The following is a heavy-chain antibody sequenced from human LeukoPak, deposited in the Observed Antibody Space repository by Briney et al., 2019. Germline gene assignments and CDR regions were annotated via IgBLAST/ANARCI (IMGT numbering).Heavy chain of an antibody. D-gene: IGHD3-22*01. CDR1: RYTPTSYV. J-gene: IGHJ3*02. CDR2: ISAYIGNT. Sequence: GSVKVSCKDSRYTPTSYVISWVRPAPGQGGEWMGWISAYIGNTNYAQKLQGRVTMTTDTSTSTAYMELRSLRSDDTAVYYCARVYYDSSGPGEDAFDIWGQGTMVTASS. V-gene: IGHV1-18*01. CDR3: ARVYYDSSGPGEDAFDI.